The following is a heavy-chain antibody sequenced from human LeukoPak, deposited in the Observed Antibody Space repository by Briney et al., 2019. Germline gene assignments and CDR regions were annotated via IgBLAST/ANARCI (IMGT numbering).Heavy chain of an antibody. D-gene: IGHD2-2*01. V-gene: IGHV4-4*07. CDR2: IYTSGST. CDR1: GGSISSYY. J-gene: IGHJ6*03. CDR3: ASLGTRDYYYYYMDV. Sequence: PSETLSLTCTVSGGSISSYYWSWIRQPAGKGLEWIGRIYTSGSTNYNPSLKSRVTMSVDTSKNQFSLKLSSVTAADTAVYYCASLGTRDYYYYYMDVWGKGTTVTVSS.